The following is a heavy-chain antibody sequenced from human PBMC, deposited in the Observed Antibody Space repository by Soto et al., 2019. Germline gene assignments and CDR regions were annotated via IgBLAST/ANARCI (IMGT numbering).Heavy chain of an antibody. Sequence: QVQLVESGGGVVQPRRSLRLSCAASGFTFSSFAMHWVRQAPGKGLQWVAVISYDGSNKHYADSVKGRFTISRDNSENTLYLQMNSLRAEDTAVYYCAREKWVVQDALDIWGQGTMVTVSS. V-gene: IGHV3-30*04. D-gene: IGHD6-19*01. CDR1: GFTFSSFA. J-gene: IGHJ3*02. CDR3: AREKWVVQDALDI. CDR2: ISYDGSNK.